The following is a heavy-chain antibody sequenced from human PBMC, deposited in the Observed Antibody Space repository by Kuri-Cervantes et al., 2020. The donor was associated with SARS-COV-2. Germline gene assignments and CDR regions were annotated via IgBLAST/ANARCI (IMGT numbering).Heavy chain of an antibody. V-gene: IGHV4-39*01. J-gene: IGHJ5*02. CDR2: IYYSGST. Sequence: SQTLSLTCAVPGGPISSSSYYWGWIRQPPGKGLEWIGSIYYSGSTYYNPSLKSRVTISVDTSKNQFSLKLSPVPAADTAVYYCARGAGILEWLLAAVSPAGFDPWGQGTLVTVSS. CDR1: GGPISSSSYY. CDR3: ARGAGILEWLLAAVSPAGFDP. D-gene: IGHD3-3*01.